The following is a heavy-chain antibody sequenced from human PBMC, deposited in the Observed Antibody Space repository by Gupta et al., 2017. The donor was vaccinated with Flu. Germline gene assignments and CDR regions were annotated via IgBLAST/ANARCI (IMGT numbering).Heavy chain of an antibody. Sequence: QITLKEAGPTLVKPTQTLTLTGTFSGFSLSTRGVGVGWIRQPPGKALEWLALIYWADDKRYSSSLRGRLTITKDTSKTQVFLTMTNMDPVDTATYYCAHRLDDTVMHTVFDYWGQGTLVTVSS. V-gene: IGHV2-5*02. CDR2: IYWADDK. CDR1: GFSLSTRGVG. J-gene: IGHJ4*02. CDR3: AHRLDDTVMHTVFDY. D-gene: IGHD5-18*01.